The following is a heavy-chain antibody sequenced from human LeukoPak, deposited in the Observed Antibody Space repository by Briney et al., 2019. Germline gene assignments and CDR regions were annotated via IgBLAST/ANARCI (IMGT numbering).Heavy chain of an antibody. J-gene: IGHJ4*02. D-gene: IGHD1-26*01. CDR1: GFTFSSYA. CDR3: ASGLSYVSTNMMYHFDY. Sequence: PGGSLRLSCAASGFTFSSYAMSWVRQAPGKGLEWVSAISGSGGSTYYADSVRGRFTISRDDAKNSLYLQMSSLTAEDTAAYYCASGLSYVSTNMMYHFDYWGQGTLVTVSS. CDR2: ISGSGGST. V-gene: IGHV3-23*01.